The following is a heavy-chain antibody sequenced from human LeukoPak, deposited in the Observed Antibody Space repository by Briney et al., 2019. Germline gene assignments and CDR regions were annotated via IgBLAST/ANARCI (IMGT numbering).Heavy chain of an antibody. CDR1: GDSVSTNSAA. Sequence: SQTLSLTCAISGDSVSTNSAAWNWIRQSPSRGLEWLGRTYYRFKWYNDYAVSVKSRISINPDTSKNQFSLQLNSVTPEDTAVYYCARDMDYYDSGTYYNSRWFDPWGQGTLVTVSS. V-gene: IGHV6-1*01. CDR3: ARDMDYYDSGTYYNSRWFDP. D-gene: IGHD3-10*01. CDR2: TYYRFKWYN. J-gene: IGHJ5*02.